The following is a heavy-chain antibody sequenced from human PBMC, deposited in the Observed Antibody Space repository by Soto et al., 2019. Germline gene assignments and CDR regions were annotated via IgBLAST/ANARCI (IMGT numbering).Heavy chain of an antibody. Sequence: QVQLQQWGAGLLKPSETLSLTCAVYGGSFSGYYWSWIRQPPGKGLEWIGEINHSGSTNYNPSLKSRVTISVDTSKNQFSLKLSSVTAADTAVYYCARGSGSYYKGRYFDYWGQGTLVTVSS. D-gene: IGHD3-10*01. V-gene: IGHV4-34*01. CDR1: GGSFSGYY. J-gene: IGHJ4*02. CDR3: ARGSGSYYKGRYFDY. CDR2: INHSGST.